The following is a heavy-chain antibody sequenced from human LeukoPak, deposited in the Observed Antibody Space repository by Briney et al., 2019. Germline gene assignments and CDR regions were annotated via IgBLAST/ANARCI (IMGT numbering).Heavy chain of an antibody. CDR1: GASVNSGNYY. V-gene: IGHV4-61*02. D-gene: IGHD1-26*01. J-gene: IGHJ4*02. CDR3: TRGGELMNF. Sequence: SETLSLTCTVSGASVNSGNYYWTSIRQPAGKRLEWIGRIYTSGTTNYNPSLKSRVTISIDASKNQFSLRLSSVTAADTAVYYCTRGGELMNFWGQGTLVTVSS. CDR2: IYTSGTT.